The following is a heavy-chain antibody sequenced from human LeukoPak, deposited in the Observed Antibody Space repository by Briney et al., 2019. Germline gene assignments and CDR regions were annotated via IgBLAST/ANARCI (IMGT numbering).Heavy chain of an antibody. J-gene: IGHJ3*02. CDR1: GYTFTGYY. CDR2: INPSGDST. Sequence: PVASVKVSCKASGYTFTGYYMHWVRQAPGQGLAWMGMINPSGDSTTYAQKFQDRVTMTRDTSTSTVYMELSSLISEDTAVYYCARTAARQDAFMTWGQGTMVTVSS. D-gene: IGHD6-25*01. V-gene: IGHV1-46*01. CDR3: ARTAARQDAFMT.